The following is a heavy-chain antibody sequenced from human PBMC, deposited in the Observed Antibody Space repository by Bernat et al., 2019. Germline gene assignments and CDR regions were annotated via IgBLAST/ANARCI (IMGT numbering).Heavy chain of an antibody. CDR3: AKDESGMVATY. V-gene: IGHV3-30*02. CDR2: VRYDGSNK. CDR1: GFTFTSYG. D-gene: IGHD5-12*01. Sequence: QVQLVESGGGVVQPGGSLRLSCAASGFTFTSYGMHWIRQAPGKGLEWVAFVRYDGSNKNYADSVKGRFTISKDNSKNTLYLQMNSLRAEDTAVYYCAKDESGMVATYWGQGTLVTVSS. J-gene: IGHJ4*02.